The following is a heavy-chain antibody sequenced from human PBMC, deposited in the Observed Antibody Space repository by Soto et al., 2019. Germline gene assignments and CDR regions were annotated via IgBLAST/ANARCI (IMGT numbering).Heavy chain of an antibody. CDR3: ATNIRSGLGVITNFDY. Sequence: GGSLRLSCAASGFTFSSYAMSWVRQAPGKGLEWVSAISGSGGSTYYADSVEGRFTISRDNSKNTLYLQMNSLRAEDTAVYYCATNIRSGLGVITNFDYWGQGTLVTVSS. CDR1: GFTFSSYA. CDR2: ISGSGGST. J-gene: IGHJ4*02. V-gene: IGHV3-23*01. D-gene: IGHD3-22*01.